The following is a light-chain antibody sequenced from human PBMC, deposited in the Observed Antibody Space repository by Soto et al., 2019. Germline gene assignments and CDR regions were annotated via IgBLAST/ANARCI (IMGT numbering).Light chain of an antibody. CDR3: QQTYSKPV. Sequence: DIQVTQSPTSLSAYVGDTVTITCHASQNIATYLNWYQQKPGMGPKLLIYAAASLQSEVPSRFGSSGSGTDFTLTINSLQREDFASYYCQQTYSKPVFGQGTKLEIK. V-gene: IGKV1-39*01. J-gene: IGKJ2*01. CDR2: AAA. CDR1: QNIATY.